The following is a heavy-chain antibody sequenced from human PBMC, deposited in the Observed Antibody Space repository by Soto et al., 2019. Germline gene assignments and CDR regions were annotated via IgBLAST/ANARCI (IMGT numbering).Heavy chain of an antibody. CDR2: ISAYNGNT. Sequence: QVQLVQSGAEVKKPGASVKVSCKASGYTFTSYGISWVRQAPGQGLEWMGWISAYNGNTNYAQKLQGRVTMTTDTSTSTAYMELRSLRSDDTAVYYCARDPPTYYDFWSGPPDMIDYYYGMYVWGQGTTVTVSS. V-gene: IGHV1-18*01. J-gene: IGHJ6*02. CDR3: ARDPPTYYDFWSGPPDMIDYYYGMYV. CDR1: GYTFTSYG. D-gene: IGHD3-3*01.